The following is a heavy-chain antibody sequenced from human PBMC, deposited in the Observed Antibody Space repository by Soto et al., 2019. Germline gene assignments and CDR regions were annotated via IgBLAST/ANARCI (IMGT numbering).Heavy chain of an antibody. CDR1: GGSVTSHH. Sequence: SETLSLTCFVSGGSVTSHHWSWIRQFPGQGLQWIAYTSYTGNTNYNPSFQSRVTISLDTSKNQLSLQLNSVTPEDTAVYYCARGDQGFDYWGQGTLVTVSS. CDR2: TSYTGNT. J-gene: IGHJ4*02. D-gene: IGHD3-16*01. CDR3: ARGDQGFDY. V-gene: IGHV4-59*02.